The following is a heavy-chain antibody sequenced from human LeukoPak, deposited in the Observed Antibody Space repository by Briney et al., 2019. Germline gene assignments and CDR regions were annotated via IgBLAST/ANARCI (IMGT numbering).Heavy chain of an antibody. CDR3: AVDLTYYYDSSGVVFDY. CDR2: IIPIFGTA. CDR1: GGTFSSYA. J-gene: IGHJ4*02. Sequence: SVKVSCKASGGTFSSYAISWVRQAPGQGLEWMGGIIPIFGTANYAQKFQGRVTITTDESTSTAYMELSSLRSEDTAVYDSAVDLTYYYDSSGVVFDYWGQGTLVTVSS. V-gene: IGHV1-69*05. D-gene: IGHD3-22*01.